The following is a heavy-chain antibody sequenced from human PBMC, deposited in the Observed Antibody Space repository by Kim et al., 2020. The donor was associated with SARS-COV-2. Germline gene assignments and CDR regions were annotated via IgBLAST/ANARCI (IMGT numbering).Heavy chain of an antibody. CDR1: GYTFTGYY. D-gene: IGHD2-2*01. Sequence: ASVKVSCKASGYTFTGYYMHWVRQAPGQGLEWMGWINPNSGGTNYAQKFQGRVTMTRDTSISTAYMELSRLRSDDTAVYYCARVLNRYCSSTSCLYYWGQGTLVTVSS. V-gene: IGHV1-2*02. J-gene: IGHJ4*02. CDR2: INPNSGGT. CDR3: ARVLNRYCSSTSCLYY.